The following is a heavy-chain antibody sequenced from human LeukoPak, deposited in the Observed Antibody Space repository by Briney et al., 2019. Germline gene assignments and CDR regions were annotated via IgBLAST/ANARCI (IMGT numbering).Heavy chain of an antibody. V-gene: IGHV3-30-3*01. CDR1: GFTFSSYA. J-gene: IGHJ6*02. CDR2: ISYDGSNK. Sequence: PGGSLRLSCAASGFTFSSYAMHWVRQAPGKGLEWVAVISYDGSNKYYADPVKGRFTISRDNSKNTLYLQMNSLRAEDTAVYYCARALDYDFWSGMDVWGQGTTVTVSS. CDR3: ARALDYDFWSGMDV. D-gene: IGHD3-3*01.